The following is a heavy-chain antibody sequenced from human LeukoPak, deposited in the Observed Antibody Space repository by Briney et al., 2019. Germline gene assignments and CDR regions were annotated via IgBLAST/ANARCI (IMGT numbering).Heavy chain of an antibody. D-gene: IGHD1-1*01. CDR1: GGSISSGGYY. Sequence: PSQTLSLTCTVSGGSISSGGYYWSWIRQPPGKGLEWIGYIYHSGSTYYNPSLKSRVTISVDRSKNQFSLKLSSVTAADTAVYYCARAFSPATTGTNWFDPWGQGTLVTVSS. CDR3: ARAFSPATTGTNWFDP. CDR2: IYHSGST. V-gene: IGHV4-30-2*01. J-gene: IGHJ5*02.